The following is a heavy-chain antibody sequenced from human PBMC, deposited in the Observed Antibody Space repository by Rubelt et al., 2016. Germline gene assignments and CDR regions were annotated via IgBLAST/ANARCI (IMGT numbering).Heavy chain of an antibody. Sequence: QVQLVQSGAEVKKPGASVKVSCKASGYAFTNYNINWVRQAAGQGLEWMGWLNPNSGNTGHAQNFQGRVTMTRNTSISTAYMELSSLGSEDTAVYYCARQAGHGMDVWGQGTTVTVS. CDR2: LNPNSGNT. CDR1: GYAFTNYN. D-gene: IGHD3-10*01. V-gene: IGHV1-8*01. CDR3: ARQAGHGMDV. J-gene: IGHJ6*02.